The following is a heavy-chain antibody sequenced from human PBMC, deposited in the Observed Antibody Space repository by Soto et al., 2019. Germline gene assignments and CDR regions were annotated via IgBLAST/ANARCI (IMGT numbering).Heavy chain of an antibody. CDR3: ARVEYSSGWYPQPVDY. CDR1: GYTFTSYG. CDR2: ISAYNGNT. V-gene: IGHV1-18*01. Sequence: ASVKVSCKASGYTFTSYGMSWVRQAPGQGLEWMGWISAYNGNTNYAQKLQGRVTMTTDTSTSTAYMELRSLRSDDTAVYYCARVEYSSGWYPQPVDYWGQGTLVTVSS. J-gene: IGHJ4*02. D-gene: IGHD6-19*01.